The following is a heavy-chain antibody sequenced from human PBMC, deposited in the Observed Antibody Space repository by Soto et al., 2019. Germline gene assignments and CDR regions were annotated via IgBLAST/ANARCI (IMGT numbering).Heavy chain of an antibody. CDR2: INHSGST. CDR1: GGSFSGYY. J-gene: IGHJ5*02. D-gene: IGHD6-6*01. V-gene: IGHV4-34*01. Sequence: SETLSLTGAVYGGSFSGYYWSWIRQPPGKGLEWIGEINHSGSTNYNPSLKSRVTISVDTSKNQFSLKLSSVTAADTAVYYCAIARIAARWFDPWGQGTLVTVSS. CDR3: AIARIAARWFDP.